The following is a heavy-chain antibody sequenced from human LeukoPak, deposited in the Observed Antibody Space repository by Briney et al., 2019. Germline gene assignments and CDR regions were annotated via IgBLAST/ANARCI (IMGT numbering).Heavy chain of an antibody. CDR3: ASWINNDNY. J-gene: IGHJ4*02. Sequence: PGGSLRLSCEASGFTFSSSWMNWVRQAPGKGVEWVANINPDGGEKRYVDSVKGRFTISRDNARNSLYLQMNSLRAEDTAVYYCASWINNDNYWGQGTLVTVSS. CDR2: INPDGGEK. V-gene: IGHV3-7*01. CDR1: GFTFSSSW. D-gene: IGHD1-1*01.